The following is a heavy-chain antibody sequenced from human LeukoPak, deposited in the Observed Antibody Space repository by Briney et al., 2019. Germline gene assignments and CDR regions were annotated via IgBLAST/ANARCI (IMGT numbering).Heavy chain of an antibody. CDR1: GFTVSGNY. CDR2: IYSGGST. Sequence: TGGSLRLSCAASGFTVSGNYMSWVRQAPGKGLEWVSVIYSGGSTYYADSVKGRFTISRDNSKNTLYLQMNSLRAEDTAVYYCARDRVLTNYDILTGYYQYYCGMDVWGKGTTVTVSS. V-gene: IGHV3-53*01. D-gene: IGHD3-9*01. J-gene: IGHJ6*04. CDR3: ARDRVLTNYDILTGYYQYYCGMDV.